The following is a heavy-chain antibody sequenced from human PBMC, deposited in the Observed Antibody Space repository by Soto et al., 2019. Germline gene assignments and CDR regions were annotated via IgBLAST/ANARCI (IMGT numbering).Heavy chain of an antibody. CDR2: VYYSGIT. J-gene: IGHJ4*02. CDR3: ARRRVGSGLDFWSGHFDY. V-gene: IGHV4-39*01. CDR1: GGSISSTSSY. D-gene: IGHD3-3*01. Sequence: QLQLQESGPGLVKPSETLSLTCTVSGGSISSTSSYWGWIRQPPGKGLEWIANVYYSGITYYNPSLKSRVTRAVDTSKNQYSLTLTSVTATDTAVYYCARRRVGSGLDFWSGHFDYWGQGAMVTVSS.